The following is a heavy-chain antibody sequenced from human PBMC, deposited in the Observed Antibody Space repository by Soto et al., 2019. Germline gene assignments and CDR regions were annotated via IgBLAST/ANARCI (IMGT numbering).Heavy chain of an antibody. V-gene: IGHV1-18*01. Sequence: ASVKVSCKASGYTFTSYGISWVRQAPGQGLEWMGWISAYNGNTNYAQKLQGRVTMTTDTSTSTAYMELRSLRSDDTAVYYCARHPERGYYDSSGYNNWSDPWGQGTLVTVSS. CDR2: ISAYNGNT. D-gene: IGHD3-22*01. CDR3: ARHPERGYYDSSGYNNWSDP. CDR1: GYTFTSYG. J-gene: IGHJ5*02.